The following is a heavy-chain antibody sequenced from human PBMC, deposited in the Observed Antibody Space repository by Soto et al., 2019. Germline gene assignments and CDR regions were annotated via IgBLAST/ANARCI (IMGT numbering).Heavy chain of an antibody. D-gene: IGHD2-15*01. CDR1: GDSISSYY. CDR2: IYYSGRT. Sequence: SETLSLTCTVSGDSISSYYWTWIRQPPGKGLEYIGYIYYSGRTYYNPSLKSRVTISVDTSKNQFSLKLSSVTAADTAVYYCARGHLGITTTGTWYDFDYWGQGTLVTVSS. CDR3: ARGHLGITTTGTWYDFDY. V-gene: IGHV4-59*01. J-gene: IGHJ4*02.